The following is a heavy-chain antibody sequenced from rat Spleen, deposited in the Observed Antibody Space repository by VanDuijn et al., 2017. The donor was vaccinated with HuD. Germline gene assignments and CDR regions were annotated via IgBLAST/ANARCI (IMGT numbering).Heavy chain of an antibody. CDR2: ISPSGATT. D-gene: IGHD2-1*01. J-gene: IGHJ3*01. CDR3: TTSTYDWFVY. CDR1: GFTFNRYY. V-gene: IGHV5-27*01. Sequence: EVQLVESGGGLVQPGGSLKLSCAASGFTFNRYYMVWVRQAPTKGLEWVTSISPSGATTNYRDSVKGRFTISRDNARGTLYLQMDSLRSEDTATYYCTTSTYDWFVYWGQGTLVTVSS.